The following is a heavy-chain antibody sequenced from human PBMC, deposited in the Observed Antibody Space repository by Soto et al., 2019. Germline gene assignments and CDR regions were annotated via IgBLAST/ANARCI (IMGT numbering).Heavy chain of an antibody. D-gene: IGHD2-15*01. J-gene: IGHJ3*02. Sequence: VQLVESGGGVVQPGRSLRLSCAASGFTFSSYAMHWVRQAPGKGLEWVSAISNSGGNIYYADSVQGRFTISRDNSLNTLFLQMHSLRIEDTAVYYCAHPRGFGVFDAYDIWGQGTMVTVSS. CDR1: GFTFSSYA. CDR2: ISNSGGNI. CDR3: AHPRGFGVFDAYDI. V-gene: IGHV3-23*04.